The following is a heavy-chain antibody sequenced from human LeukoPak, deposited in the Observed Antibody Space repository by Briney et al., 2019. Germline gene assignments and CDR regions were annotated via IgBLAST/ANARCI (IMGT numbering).Heavy chain of an antibody. J-gene: IGHJ3*02. D-gene: IGHD2-21*02. Sequence: PGGSLRLSCAASGFTFSSYAMSWVRQAPGKGLEWVSAISGSGGSTYYADSVKGRFTISRDNSKNTLYLQMNSLRAEDTAVYYCARDRVVVTAIHGAFDIWGQGTMVTVSS. CDR1: GFTFSSYA. CDR3: ARDRVVVTAIHGAFDI. V-gene: IGHV3-23*01. CDR2: ISGSGGST.